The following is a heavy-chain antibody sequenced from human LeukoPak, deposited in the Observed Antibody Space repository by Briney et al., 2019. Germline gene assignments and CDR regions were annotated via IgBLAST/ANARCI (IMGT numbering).Heavy chain of an antibody. V-gene: IGHV4-59*01. CDR1: GGFISTYY. D-gene: IGHD5-18*01. CDR2: ISYSGST. CDR3: ARDRYSYGF. Sequence: SQTLSLTCTVSGGFISTYYWSWIRQPPGKGLEWIGFISYSGSTYHNPSLKSRVTMSVDTSKNQFSLNLRSVTAADTAVYYCARDRYSYGFWGQGILVTVSS. J-gene: IGHJ4*02.